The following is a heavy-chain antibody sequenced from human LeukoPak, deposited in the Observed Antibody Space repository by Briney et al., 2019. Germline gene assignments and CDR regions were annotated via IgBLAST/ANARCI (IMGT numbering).Heavy chain of an antibody. Sequence: GGSLRLSRGASGFTFSRYAMSWVRQAPGKGLQWVSEIGGSGGAIYYADSVKGRFTISRDNSKNTLYLQMNSLRAEDTAVYYCAKIRPPAYDIWGQGTMVTVSS. CDR2: IGGSGGAI. CDR3: AKIRPPAYDI. J-gene: IGHJ3*02. V-gene: IGHV3-23*01. CDR1: GFTFSRYA. D-gene: IGHD3-3*02.